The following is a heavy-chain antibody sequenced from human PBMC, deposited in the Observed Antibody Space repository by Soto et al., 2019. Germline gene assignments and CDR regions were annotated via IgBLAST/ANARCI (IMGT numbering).Heavy chain of an antibody. CDR1: GCSISSGVYY. CDR3: ARVVSNYDILTVFDQTNWFDP. Sequence: PSETLSLTCPVSGCSISSGVYYWSWIRQHPGKGLEWIGYIYYSGSTYYNPSLKSRVTISVDTSKNQFSLKLSSVTAADTAVYYCARVVSNYDILTVFDQTNWFDPWGQGTLVTVSS. J-gene: IGHJ5*02. D-gene: IGHD3-9*01. CDR2: IYYSGST. V-gene: IGHV4-31*03.